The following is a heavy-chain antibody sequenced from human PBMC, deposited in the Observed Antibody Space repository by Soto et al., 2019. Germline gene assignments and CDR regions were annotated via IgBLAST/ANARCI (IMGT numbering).Heavy chain of an antibody. V-gene: IGHV3-23*01. D-gene: IGHD5-18*01. Sequence: EVQLLESGGGLAQPGGSLRLSCAASGFTFRDSAMSWVRQAPGKGLEWISSTTSSGATTYYADSVRGRFTISRDNSKDTLYLQMYSLRAEDTAVYFCAGRIKLWFFDYWGRGTLVTVSS. J-gene: IGHJ4*02. CDR3: AGRIKLWFFDY. CDR2: TTSSGATT. CDR1: GFTFRDSA.